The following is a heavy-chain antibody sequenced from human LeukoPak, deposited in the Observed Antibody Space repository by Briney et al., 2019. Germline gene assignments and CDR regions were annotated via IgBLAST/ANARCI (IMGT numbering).Heavy chain of an antibody. D-gene: IGHD5-24*01. V-gene: IGHV1-18*01. J-gene: IGHJ4*02. CDR3: ARDSREMATTTYYFDC. Sequence: GASVKVSCKASGYTFTSYDINWVRQAPGQGLEWMGWISAYNGNTNYAQKVQGRVTMTTDTSTSTVYMELKSLRSDDTAVYYCARDSREMATTTYYFDCWGQGTLVTVSS. CDR1: GYTFTSYD. CDR2: ISAYNGNT.